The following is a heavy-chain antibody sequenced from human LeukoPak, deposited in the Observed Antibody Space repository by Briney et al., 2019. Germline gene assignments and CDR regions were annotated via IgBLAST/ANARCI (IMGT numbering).Heavy chain of an antibody. CDR2: INPSGGST. J-gene: IGHJ6*02. V-gene: IGHV1-46*01. CDR1: GYTFTSYY. Sequence: ASVKVSCKASGYTFTSYYMHWVRQAPGQGLEWMGIINPSGGSTSYAQRFQGRVTMTRDTSTSTVYMELSSLRSEDTAVYYCARDPHCSSTSCYTYYYYYGMDVWGQGTTVTVSS. D-gene: IGHD2-2*02. CDR3: ARDPHCSSTSCYTYYYYYGMDV.